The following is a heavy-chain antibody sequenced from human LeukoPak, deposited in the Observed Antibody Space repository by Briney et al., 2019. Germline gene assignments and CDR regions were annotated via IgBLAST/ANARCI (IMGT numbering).Heavy chain of an antibody. J-gene: IGHJ4*02. CDR1: GGTFSSYA. CDR2: INAGNGNT. V-gene: IGHV1-3*01. CDR3: ARDPGAAADVFDY. D-gene: IGHD6-13*01. Sequence: ASVKVSCKASGGTFSSYAISWVRQAPGQRLEWMGWINAGNGNTEYSQKFQGRVTITRDTSASTAYMELSSLRSEDTAVYYCARDPGAAADVFDYWGQGTLVTVSS.